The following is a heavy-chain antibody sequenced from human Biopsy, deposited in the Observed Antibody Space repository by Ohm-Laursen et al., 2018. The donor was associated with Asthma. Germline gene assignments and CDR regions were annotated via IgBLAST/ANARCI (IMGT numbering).Heavy chain of an antibody. CDR2: IHYSGST. V-gene: IGHV4-59*01. CDR3: AGFCSGGNCPDH. CDR1: GVSIRSYY. Sequence: ETLSLTCTVSGVSIRSYYWTWIRQPPGKGLEWIGNIHYSGSTYSNPSLKSRVTISVGTSKKQISLRLSSVIAADTAVYYCAGFCSGGNCPDHWGQGTLVTVSS. D-gene: IGHD2-15*01. J-gene: IGHJ4*02.